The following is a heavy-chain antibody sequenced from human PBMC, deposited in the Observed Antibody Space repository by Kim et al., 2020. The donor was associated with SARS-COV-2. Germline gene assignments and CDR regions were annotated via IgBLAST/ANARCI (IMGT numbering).Heavy chain of an antibody. CDR3: ARDHRLLWFGARVDTQRNWYFDL. CDR2: IYYSGST. CDR1: GGSVSSGSYY. J-gene: IGHJ2*01. D-gene: IGHD3-10*01. Sequence: SETLSLTCTVSGGSVSSGSYYWSWIRQPPGKGLEWIGYIYYSGSTNYNPSLKSRVTISVDTSKNQFSLKLSSVTAADTAVYYCARDHRLLWFGARVDTQRNWYFDLWGRGTLVTVSS. V-gene: IGHV4-61*01.